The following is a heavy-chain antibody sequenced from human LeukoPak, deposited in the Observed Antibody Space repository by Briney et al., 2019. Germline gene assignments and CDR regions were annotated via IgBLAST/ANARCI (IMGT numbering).Heavy chain of an antibody. CDR3: ARGSRAANYYDSSGYSSS. Sequence: GASVKVSCKASGYTFTGYYIHWVRQAPGQGLEWMGWINPNSGGTNYAQKIQGRVTMTTDTSISTAYMELSRLRPDATAVYYSARGSRAANYYDSSGYSSSWGQGTLVTVSS. V-gene: IGHV1-2*02. D-gene: IGHD3-22*01. CDR1: GYTFTGYY. J-gene: IGHJ4*02. CDR2: INPNSGGT.